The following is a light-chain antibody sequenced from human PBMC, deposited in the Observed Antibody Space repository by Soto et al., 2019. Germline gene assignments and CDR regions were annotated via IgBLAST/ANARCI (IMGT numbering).Light chain of an antibody. CDR2: DVI. J-gene: IGLJ1*01. Sequence: QSVLTQPASVFGSPGQSITISCTGTSSDVGGYDYVSWYQQHPGKAPTLLIYDVINRPSGVSFRLSGSKSGNTASLTISGLQAEDEAEYYCSSYTRSSISVFGTGTKVTVL. CDR1: SSDVGGYDY. CDR3: SSYTRSSISV. V-gene: IGLV2-14*01.